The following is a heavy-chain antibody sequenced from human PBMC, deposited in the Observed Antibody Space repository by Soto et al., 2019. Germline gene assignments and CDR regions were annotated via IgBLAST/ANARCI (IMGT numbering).Heavy chain of an antibody. J-gene: IGHJ4*02. Sequence: EVQLVESGGGLVQPGGSLRLSCAASGFTVSSNYMSWVRQAPGKGLEWVSVIYSGGSTYYADSVKGRFTISRDNSKNTRYLQINSLRAEDTAVYYCARAVLPTSGAFDYWGQGTLVTVSS. CDR1: GFTVSSNY. CDR2: IYSGGST. V-gene: IGHV3-66*01. D-gene: IGHD2-15*01. CDR3: ARAVLPTSGAFDY.